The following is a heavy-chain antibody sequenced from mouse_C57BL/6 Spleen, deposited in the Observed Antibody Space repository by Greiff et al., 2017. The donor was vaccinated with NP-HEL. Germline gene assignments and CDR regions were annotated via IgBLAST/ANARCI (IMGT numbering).Heavy chain of an antibody. J-gene: IGHJ3*01. CDR2: IYPGSGST. CDR3: ARGTSKTAQATWFAY. CDR1: GYTFTSYW. D-gene: IGHD3-2*02. Sequence: VQLQQPGAELVKPGASVKMSCKASGYTFTSYWITWVKQRPGQGLEWIGDIYPGSGSTNYNEKFKSKVTLTVDTSSSTAYMQLSSLTAEDSAVYYCARGTSKTAQATWFAYWGQGTLVTVSA. V-gene: IGHV1-55*01.